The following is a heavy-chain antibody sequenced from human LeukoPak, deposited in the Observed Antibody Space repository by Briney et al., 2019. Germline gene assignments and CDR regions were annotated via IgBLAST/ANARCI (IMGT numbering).Heavy chain of an antibody. D-gene: IGHD6-25*01. Sequence: SKTLSLTCTVPGDSVSNGNYYWSWIRQPPGKGLEWIGNMHYSGSTNYNPSLKSRVTISVDTSMNQFSLLLTSATAADTAVYYCARDSLLRGSGWDYWYFDLWGRGTLVTVSS. V-gene: IGHV4-61*01. CDR3: ARDSLLRGSGWDYWYFDL. CDR2: MHYSGST. CDR1: GDSVSNGNYY. J-gene: IGHJ2*01.